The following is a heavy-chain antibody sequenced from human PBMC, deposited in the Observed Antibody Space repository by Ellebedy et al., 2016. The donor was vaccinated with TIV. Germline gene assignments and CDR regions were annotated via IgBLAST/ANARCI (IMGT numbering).Heavy chain of an antibody. Sequence: AASVKVSCKSSGYTFTYHFIHWVRQAPGQGLEWVGIINPSDGSTSHAQKLQGRVTMTRDTATSTVYMEMKSLRSEDMAVYYCAREPSAGKDFDYWGQGTLVTVSS. D-gene: IGHD6-13*01. J-gene: IGHJ4*02. CDR3: AREPSAGKDFDY. CDR2: INPSDGST. V-gene: IGHV1-46*04. CDR1: GYTFTYHF.